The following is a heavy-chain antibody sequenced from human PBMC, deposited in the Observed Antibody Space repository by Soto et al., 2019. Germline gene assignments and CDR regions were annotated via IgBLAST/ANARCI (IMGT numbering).Heavy chain of an antibody. CDR3: ARGRGYSYGHFDY. CDR1: GGSISSISYY. CDR2: IYYSGST. J-gene: IGHJ4*02. Sequence: SETLSLTCTVSGGSISSISYYWGWIRQPPGKGLEWIGEIYYSGSTNYNPSLKSRVTISVDTSKNQFSLKLSSVTAADTAVYYCARGRGYSYGHFDYWGQGTLVTVSS. D-gene: IGHD5-18*01. V-gene: IGHV4-61*05.